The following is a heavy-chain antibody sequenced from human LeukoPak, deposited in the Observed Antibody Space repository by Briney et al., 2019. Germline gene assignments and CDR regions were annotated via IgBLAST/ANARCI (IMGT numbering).Heavy chain of an antibody. Sequence: SSETLSLTCAFYGGSFSGYYWSWIRQPPGKGLEWIGEINHSGSTNCNPSLKSRVTISVDTSKNHFSLKLNSVTAADTAVYYCARREMATPTAYFDYWGQGTLVTVPS. CDR1: GGSFSGYY. V-gene: IGHV4-34*01. CDR2: INHSGST. D-gene: IGHD5-24*01. J-gene: IGHJ4*02. CDR3: ARREMATPTAYFDY.